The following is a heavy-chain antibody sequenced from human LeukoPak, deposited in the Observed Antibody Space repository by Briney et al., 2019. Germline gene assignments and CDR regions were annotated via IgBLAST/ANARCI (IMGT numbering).Heavy chain of an antibody. D-gene: IGHD6-19*01. CDR2: IYYSGST. CDR3: ARVYSSGSRAFQH. CDR1: GGSISSYY. Sequence: SETLSLTCTVSGGSISSYYWSWIRQPPGKGLEWIGYIYYSGSTNYNPSLKSRVTISVDRSKNQFSLKLSSVTAADTAVYYCARVYSSGSRAFQHWGQGTLVTVSS. J-gene: IGHJ1*01. V-gene: IGHV4-59*12.